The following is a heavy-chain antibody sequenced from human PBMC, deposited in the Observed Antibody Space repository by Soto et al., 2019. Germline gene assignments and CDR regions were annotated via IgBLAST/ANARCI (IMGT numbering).Heavy chain of an antibody. J-gene: IGHJ4*02. V-gene: IGHV4-34*01. CDR2: INHSGST. CDR3: ARGPRITMVRGASHQFDY. D-gene: IGHD3-10*01. CDR1: GGSFSGYY. Sequence: QVQLQQWGAGLLKPSETLSLTCAVYGGSFSGYYWSWIRQPPGKGLEWIGEINHSGSTNYNPSLKSRVTISVDTSKNQFSLKLSSVTAADTAVYYCARGPRITMVRGASHQFDYWGQGTLVTVSS.